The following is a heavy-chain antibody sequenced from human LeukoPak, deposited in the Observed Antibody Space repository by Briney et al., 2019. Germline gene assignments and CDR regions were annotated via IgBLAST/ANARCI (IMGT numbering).Heavy chain of an antibody. V-gene: IGHV4-59*01. CDR3: ARGYFDAIGYSNPFDW. Sequence: PSETLSLTCTVSGASISSSYWSWIRQSPGKGLEWIGYVHYTGGTNYNPSLKSRATISVDTSKNQFSLKLSPVTAADTAMYYCARGYFDAIGYSNPFDWWGQGALVTFSS. CDR1: GASISSSY. J-gene: IGHJ4*02. D-gene: IGHD3-22*01. CDR2: VHYTGGT.